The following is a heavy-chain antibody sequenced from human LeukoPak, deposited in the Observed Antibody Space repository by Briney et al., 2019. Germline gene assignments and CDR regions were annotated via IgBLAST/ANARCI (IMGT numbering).Heavy chain of an antibody. Sequence: GGSLRLSCGASGFSFSYYWMTWVRQGPRKGLEWVANIKYDGSEKHYVESVKGRFTISRDNAKNSLYLQMNSLRVEDTAVYYCARGWGDCSSVSCYTGGGVFDIWGQGTKVTVSS. J-gene: IGHJ3*02. D-gene: IGHD2-2*02. CDR3: ARGWGDCSSVSCYTGGGVFDI. CDR2: IKYDGSEK. V-gene: IGHV3-7*01. CDR1: GFSFSYYW.